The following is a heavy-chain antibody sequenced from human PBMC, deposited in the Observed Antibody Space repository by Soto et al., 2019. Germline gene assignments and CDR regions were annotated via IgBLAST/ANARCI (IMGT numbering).Heavy chain of an antibody. J-gene: IGHJ6*02. CDR3: ARRQGEYQLLSYYYGMDV. Sequence: GESLKISCKGSGYSFTSYWIGWVRQMPGKGLEWMGIIYPGDSDTRYSPSFQGQVTISADKSISTAYLQWSSLKASDTAMYYCARRQGEYQLLSYYYGMDVWGQGTTVTVS. CDR1: GYSFTSYW. D-gene: IGHD2-2*01. V-gene: IGHV5-51*01. CDR2: IYPGDSDT.